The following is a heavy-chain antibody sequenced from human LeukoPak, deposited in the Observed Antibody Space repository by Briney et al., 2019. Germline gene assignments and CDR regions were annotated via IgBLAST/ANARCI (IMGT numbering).Heavy chain of an antibody. CDR1: GGSISSHY. CDR3: ARDKRGAMAHY. Sequence: SETLSLTCTVSGGSISSHYWSWIRQPPGKGLEWIGYIYYSGSTNYNPSLKSRVTISVDTSKNQFSLKLSSVTAADTAVYYCARDKRGAMAHYWGQGTLVTVSS. V-gene: IGHV4-59*11. J-gene: IGHJ4*02. CDR2: IYYSGST. D-gene: IGHD6-19*01.